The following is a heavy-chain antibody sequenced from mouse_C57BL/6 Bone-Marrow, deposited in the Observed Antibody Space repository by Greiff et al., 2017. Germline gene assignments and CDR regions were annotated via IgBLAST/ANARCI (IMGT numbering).Heavy chain of an antibody. CDR3: AREVYAMDY. D-gene: IGHD2-14*01. J-gene: IGHJ4*01. CDR1: GFTFSSYG. Sequence: EVQVVESGGDLVKPGASLKLSCAASGFTFSSYGMSWVRQTPDKRLEWVATISTGGSYTYYPHSVKGRSTISRDTAKNTLYLQMRRLKSEDTAMDYCAREVYAMDYWGQGTSVTVSS. V-gene: IGHV5-6*01. CDR2: ISTGGSYT.